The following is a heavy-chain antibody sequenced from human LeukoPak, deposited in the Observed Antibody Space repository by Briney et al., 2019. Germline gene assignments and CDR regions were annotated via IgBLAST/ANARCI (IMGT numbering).Heavy chain of an antibody. CDR1: GFTFSSHA. CDR3: AARNGGPYYLDY. Sequence: GGSLRLSCAASGFTFSSHAMTWVRQAPGKGLEWVSSITGRGGSTYYADSVKGRFTISRDNSKNTVYLQMNSLRAEDTAVYYCAARNGGPYYLDYWGRGTLVTVSS. J-gene: IGHJ4*02. D-gene: IGHD7-27*01. CDR2: ITGRGGST. V-gene: IGHV3-23*01.